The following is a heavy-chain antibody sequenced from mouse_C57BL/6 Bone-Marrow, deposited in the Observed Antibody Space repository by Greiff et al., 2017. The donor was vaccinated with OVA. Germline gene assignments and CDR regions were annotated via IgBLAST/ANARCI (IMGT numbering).Heavy chain of an antibody. Sequence: QLQQSVPELVKPGASVKISCKASGYTFTDYYMNWVKQSHGKSLEWIGDINPNNGGTSYNQKFKGKATLTVDKSSSTAYMELRSLTSEDSAVYYCARSYYYYGSFDYWGQGTTLTVSS. J-gene: IGHJ2*01. V-gene: IGHV1-26*01. CDR3: ARSYYYYGSFDY. CDR1: GYTFTDYY. D-gene: IGHD1-1*01. CDR2: INPNNGGT.